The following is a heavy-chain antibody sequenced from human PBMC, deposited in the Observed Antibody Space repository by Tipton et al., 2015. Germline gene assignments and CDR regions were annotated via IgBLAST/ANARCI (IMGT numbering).Heavy chain of an antibody. Sequence: GSLRLSCAASGFSFSTYAMNWVRQAPGKGLEWVSGISGNAGNIFYADSVRGRFTISRDNSNNTLYLQMSSLRAEDAAVYYCAKEGIFWSGYGSYLDFWGQGTLVTVSS. V-gene: IGHV3-23*01. CDR3: AKEGIFWSGYGSYLDF. J-gene: IGHJ4*02. CDR1: GFSFSTYA. D-gene: IGHD3-3*01. CDR2: ISGNAGNI.